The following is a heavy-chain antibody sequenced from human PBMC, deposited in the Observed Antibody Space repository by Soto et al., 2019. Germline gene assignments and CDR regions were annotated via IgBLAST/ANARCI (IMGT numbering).Heavy chain of an antibody. CDR2: ISSSSSYI. CDR3: ATSPYYYVISAYYSY. Sequence: EVQLVESGGGLVKPGGSLRLSCAASGFTFSSYRMNWVRQAPGKGLEWVSSISSSSSYIYYADSVKGRFTISRDNAKNSLYLQMHSMRAEDTAVYYCATSPYYYVISAYYSYWGQGTLVTVSS. CDR1: GFTFSSYR. D-gene: IGHD3-22*01. J-gene: IGHJ4*02. V-gene: IGHV3-21*01.